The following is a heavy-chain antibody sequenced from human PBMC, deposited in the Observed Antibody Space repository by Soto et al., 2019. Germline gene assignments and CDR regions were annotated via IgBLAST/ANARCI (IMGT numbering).Heavy chain of an antibody. D-gene: IGHD1-7*01. Sequence: QVQLQESGPGLVKPSETLSLTCTVSGGSISSYYWNWIRQPPGKGLEGIGYIYYSGSTNYNTSLKRRVTISVDTSKNPCSLKLSAVTAADTAVYYCAREGLTGTIGLYYYYGLDVWGQGTTVTVSS. CDR3: AREGLTGTIGLYYYYGLDV. V-gene: IGHV4-59*01. CDR2: IYYSGST. CDR1: GGSISSYY. J-gene: IGHJ6*02.